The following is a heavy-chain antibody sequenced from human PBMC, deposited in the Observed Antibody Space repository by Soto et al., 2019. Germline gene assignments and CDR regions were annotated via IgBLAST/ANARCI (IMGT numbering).Heavy chain of an antibody. Sequence: ASETLSLTCSVSGGSISPYYWSWIRQPAGKGLEWIGRIYASGSTNYNPSLKSRVTMSVATSKNQLSLKLTSVTAADTATYYCARGGMVIIPTATAFDYWGQGTLVTVSS. V-gene: IGHV4-4*07. CDR2: IYASGST. CDR3: ARGGMVIIPTATAFDY. CDR1: GGSISPYY. D-gene: IGHD1-1*01. J-gene: IGHJ4*02.